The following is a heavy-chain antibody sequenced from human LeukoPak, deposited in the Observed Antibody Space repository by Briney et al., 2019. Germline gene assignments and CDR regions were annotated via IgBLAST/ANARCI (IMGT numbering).Heavy chain of an antibody. V-gene: IGHV4-34*01. D-gene: IGHD2-15*01. J-gene: IGHJ4*02. CDR3: ARGRYCSGGSCYEG. CDR1: GGSFSGYY. CDR2: INHSGST. Sequence: SETLSLTCAVYGGSFSGYYWSWNRQPPGKGLEWIGEINHSGSTNYNPSLKSRVTISVDTSKNQFSLKLSSVTAADTAVYYCARGRYCSGGSCYEGWGQGTLVTVSS.